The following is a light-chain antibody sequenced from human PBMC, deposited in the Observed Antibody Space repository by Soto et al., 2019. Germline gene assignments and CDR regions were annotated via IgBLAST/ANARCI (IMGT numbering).Light chain of an antibody. J-gene: IGLJ1*01. CDR1: SSDVGGYNY. CDR3: SSYAGSNKSV. V-gene: IGLV2-8*01. CDR2: EVS. Sequence: QSVLTQPPSASGAPGQSVTISCTGTSSDVGGYNYVSWYQQHPGKAPKLMIYEVSKRPSGVPDRFSGSKSGNTASLTVSGLQPGDEADYYCSSYAGSNKSVFGTGTKLTVL.